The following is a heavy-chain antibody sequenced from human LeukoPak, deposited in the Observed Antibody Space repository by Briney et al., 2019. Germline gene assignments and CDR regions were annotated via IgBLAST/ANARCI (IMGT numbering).Heavy chain of an antibody. Sequence: GGAPRLSCVAPGFTLCKYAMRWGRPAPGGGVGWGSSISGSRSSTYYAHSVKGRFTISRDNSKNTLDLQMNSLRAEDTALYYCAKGLQWELPLDFWGQGTLVTVSS. D-gene: IGHD1-26*01. J-gene: IGHJ4*02. CDR3: AKGLQWELPLDF. V-gene: IGHV3-23*01. CDR2: ISGSRSST. CDR1: GFTLCKYA.